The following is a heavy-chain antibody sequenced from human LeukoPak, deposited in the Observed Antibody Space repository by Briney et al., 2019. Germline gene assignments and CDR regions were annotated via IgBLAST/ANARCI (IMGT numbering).Heavy chain of an antibody. CDR2: ISGSGGST. CDR1: GFTCNSYA. J-gene: IGHJ6*02. CDR3: AKDPSWRLYGMDV. Sequence: GGSLRRYCAASGFTCNSYAMSWVRQAPGKGLEGISTISGSGGSTYYEVSVKVRFTIARDKSKVTLYLQMNRLRAEDTAVYSCAKDPSWRLYGMDVWGQGTTVTVSS. D-gene: IGHD2-21*01. V-gene: IGHV3-23*01.